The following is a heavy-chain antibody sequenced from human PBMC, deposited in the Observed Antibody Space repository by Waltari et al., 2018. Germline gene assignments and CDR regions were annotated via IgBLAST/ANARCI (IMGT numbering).Heavy chain of an antibody. CDR2: IIPILCIA. D-gene: IGHD1-20*01. V-gene: IGHV1-69*08. Sequence: QVQLVQSGAEVKRPGSSVKVSCKASGGTFSSYTISWVRQAPGQGLEWMGRIIPILCIANDAQKFQGRVKITADKSTSTAYMELSSLRSEETAVYYCGRDRDNGNPDRDYWGQGTLVTVSS. CDR1: GGTFSSYT. J-gene: IGHJ4*02. CDR3: GRDRDNGNPDRDY.